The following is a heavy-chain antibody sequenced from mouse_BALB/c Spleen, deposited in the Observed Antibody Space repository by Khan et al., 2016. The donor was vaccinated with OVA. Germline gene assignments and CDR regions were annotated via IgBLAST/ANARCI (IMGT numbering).Heavy chain of an antibody. CDR1: GYTFTDFT. CDR2: ISTYYGDV. Sequence: QVQLKQSGAELVRPGVSVKISCKGSGYTFTDFTMHWVKQSHAKSLEWIGVISTYYGDVTYNQKFKGKATMTVDNSSSTAYMELARLTSEDSAIYYGTRGGGGSRFAYWGQGTLVTVSA. CDR3: TRGGGGSRFAY. V-gene: IGHV1S137*01. J-gene: IGHJ3*01.